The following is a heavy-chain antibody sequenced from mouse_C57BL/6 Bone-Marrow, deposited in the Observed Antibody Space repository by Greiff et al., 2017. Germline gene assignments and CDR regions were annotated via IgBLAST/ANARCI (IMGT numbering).Heavy chain of an antibody. CDR3: ARSGPLGRSFDY. CDR2: IYPTSGRT. V-gene: IGHV1-55*01. J-gene: IGHJ2*01. Sequence: QVHVKQPGAELVKPGASVKMSCKASGYTFTSYWITWVKQRPGQGLEWIGDIYPTSGRTNYNEKFKSKAILTVDTSSNTAYMQLSSLTSEDSAVFYCARSGPLGRSFDYWGQGTTLRVSS. D-gene: IGHD4-1*01. CDR1: GYTFTSYW.